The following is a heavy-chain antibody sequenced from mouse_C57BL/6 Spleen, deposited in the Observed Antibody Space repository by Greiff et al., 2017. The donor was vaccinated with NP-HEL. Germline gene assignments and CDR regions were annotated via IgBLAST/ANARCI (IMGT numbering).Heavy chain of an antibody. V-gene: IGHV1-64*01. CDR1: GYTFTSYW. J-gene: IGHJ4*01. Sequence: QVQLKQPGAELVKPGASVKLSCKASGYTFTSYWMHWVKQRPGQGLEWIGMIHPNSGSTNYNEKFKSKATLTVDKSSSTAYMQLSSLTSEDSAVYYCASFYYYAMDYWGQGTSVTVSS. CDR2: IHPNSGST. CDR3: ASFYYYAMDY.